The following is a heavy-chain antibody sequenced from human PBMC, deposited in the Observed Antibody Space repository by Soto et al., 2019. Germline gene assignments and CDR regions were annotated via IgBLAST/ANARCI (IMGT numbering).Heavy chain of an antibody. V-gene: IGHV4-30-4*01. CDR2: IYYTGST. J-gene: IGHJ5*02. Sequence: PSETLSLTCTVSGASISSGDYYWSWIRQPPGKGLEWIGYIYYTGSTYYSPSLESRLTMSVHTSKNQFSLRLTSVTAADTAVYYCARVRDWFDPWGQGTLVTVSS. CDR3: ARVRDWFDP. CDR1: GASISSGDYY. D-gene: IGHD3-3*01.